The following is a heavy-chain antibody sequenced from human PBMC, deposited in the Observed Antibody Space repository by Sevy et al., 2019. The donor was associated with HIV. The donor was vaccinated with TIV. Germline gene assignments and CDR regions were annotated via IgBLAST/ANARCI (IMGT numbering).Heavy chain of an antibody. CDR1: GDSLSGYY. J-gene: IGHJ4*02. CDR3: ANGISARLDY. CDR2: FYYSGRT. V-gene: IGHV4-59*01. D-gene: IGHD6-6*01. Sequence: SETLSLTCTVSGDSLSGYYWSWIRQPPGKGLEWIGYFYYSGRTNYSPSPKSRATISVDTSKNQISLTLTSVTAADTAIYYCANGISARLDYWGQGTLVTVSS.